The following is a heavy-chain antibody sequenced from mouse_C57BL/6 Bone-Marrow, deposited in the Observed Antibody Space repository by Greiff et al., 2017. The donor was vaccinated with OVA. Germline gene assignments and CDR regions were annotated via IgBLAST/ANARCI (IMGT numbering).Heavy chain of an antibody. CDR1: GFTFSSYA. V-gene: IGHV5-9-1*02. Sequence: EVQLVESGEGLVKPGGSLKLSCAASGFTFSSYAMSWVRQTPEKRLEWVAYISSGGDYIYYADTVKGRFTIYRDNARNTLYLQMSSLKSEDTAMYYCTRVLYYYGSSRYFDVWGTGTTVTVSS. CDR3: TRVLYYYGSSRYFDV. J-gene: IGHJ1*03. CDR2: ISSGGDYI. D-gene: IGHD1-1*01.